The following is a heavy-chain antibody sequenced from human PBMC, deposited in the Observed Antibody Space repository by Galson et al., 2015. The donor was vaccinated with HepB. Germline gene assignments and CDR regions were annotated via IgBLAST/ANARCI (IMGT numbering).Heavy chain of an antibody. V-gene: IGHV3-7*01. Sequence: SLRLSCAASGFTFWMTWVRQAPGKGLEWVANINQDGSEKYYVDSVKGRFTISRDNAKNSLYLQMNSLRAEDTALYYCAKGGVDISSYGMDVWGQGTTVTVSS. D-gene: IGHD3-9*01. J-gene: IGHJ6*02. CDR2: INQDGSEK. CDR3: AKGGVDISSYGMDV. CDR1: GFTFW.